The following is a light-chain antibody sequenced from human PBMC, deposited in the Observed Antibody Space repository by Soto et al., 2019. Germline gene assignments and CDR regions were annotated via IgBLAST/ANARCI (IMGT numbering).Light chain of an antibody. V-gene: IGLV1-47*01. J-gene: IGLJ2*01. Sequence: QSVLTQPPSAPGTPGQRVTISCSGDSSNIGSNFVYWYQQLPGTAPKLLIDRNDQRPSGVSDRFSGSRPGTSASLAIGGLRSDDGGEYYCAAWDDRLSGVVFGGGTKLTVL. CDR2: RND. CDR3: AAWDDRLSGVV. CDR1: SSNIGSNF.